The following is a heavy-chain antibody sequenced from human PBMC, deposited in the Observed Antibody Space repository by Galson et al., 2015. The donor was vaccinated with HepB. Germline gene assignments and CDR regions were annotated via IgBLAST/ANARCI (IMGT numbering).Heavy chain of an antibody. CDR1: GFTFSRYG. V-gene: IGHV3-23*01. D-gene: IGHD6-13*01. Sequence: SLRLSCAASGFTFSRYGMRWVRQAPEKGLEWVSDISSCGDKTTYVDSAKGRFVISRDNSRNTLYLQLNSLRVGDTAIYYCAMDVRGGCRDFSWYFWGQGVRVTVAS. CDR3: AMDVRGGCRDFSWYF. J-gene: IGHJ4*02. CDR2: ISSCGDKT.